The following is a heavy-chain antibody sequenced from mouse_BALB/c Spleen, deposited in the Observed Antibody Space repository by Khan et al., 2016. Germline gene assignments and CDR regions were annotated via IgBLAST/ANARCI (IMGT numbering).Heavy chain of an antibody. CDR1: GFDFSRYW. CDR2: INPDSSTI. V-gene: IGHV4-1*02. Sequence: EVKLLESGGGLVQPGGSLKLSCAASGFDFSRYWMSWVRQAPGKGLEWIGEINPDSSTINYTPSLKDNFIISRDNAKNTLYLQMSKVRSEDTALYDCARLYYYGGSDYWGQGTTLTVSS. CDR3: ARLYYYGGSDY. J-gene: IGHJ2*01. D-gene: IGHD1-1*01.